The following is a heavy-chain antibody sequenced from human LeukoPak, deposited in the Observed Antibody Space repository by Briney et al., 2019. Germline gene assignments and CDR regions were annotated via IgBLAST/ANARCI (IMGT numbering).Heavy chain of an antibody. D-gene: IGHD6-13*01. Sequence: GGSLRLSCAASGFTFSSYSMNWVRQAPGKGLEWVSYISSSSSTIYYADSVKGRFTISRDNAKNSLYLQMNSLRAEDTAVYYCARDFIAAAGTSVEGVWGQGTLVTVSS. V-gene: IGHV3-48*01. CDR3: ARDFIAAAGTSVEGV. CDR1: GFTFSSYS. CDR2: ISSSSSTI. J-gene: IGHJ4*02.